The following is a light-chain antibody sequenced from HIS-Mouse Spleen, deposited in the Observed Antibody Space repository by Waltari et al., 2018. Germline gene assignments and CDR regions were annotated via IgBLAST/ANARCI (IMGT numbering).Light chain of an antibody. Sequence: QSALTQPASVSGPPGQSITISCTGTSSTVGGYNYVSWYQQHPGKAPKLMIYEVSNRPSGVSNRFSGSKSGNTASLTISGLQAEDEADYYCSSYTSSSPYVVFGGGTKLTVL. CDR3: SSYTSSSPYVV. V-gene: IGLV2-14*01. CDR2: EVS. CDR1: SSTVGGYNY. J-gene: IGLJ2*01.